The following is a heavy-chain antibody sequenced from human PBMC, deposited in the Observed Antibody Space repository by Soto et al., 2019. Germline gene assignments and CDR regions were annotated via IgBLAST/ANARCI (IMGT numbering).Heavy chain of an antibody. D-gene: IGHD5-12*01. Sequence: QMQLVQSGAEVKKPGSSVKVSCKSSGGTFSSYEVNWVRQAPGQGLEWVGGVIPIFGTTKYAPKFQGGIAISADQSTTMSYIGLSSLRSEDTAVYFCATTGDGYNFDFWGQGTPVTVSS. CDR3: ATTGDGYNFDF. CDR2: VIPIFGTT. CDR1: GGTFSSYE. V-gene: IGHV1-69*01. J-gene: IGHJ4*02.